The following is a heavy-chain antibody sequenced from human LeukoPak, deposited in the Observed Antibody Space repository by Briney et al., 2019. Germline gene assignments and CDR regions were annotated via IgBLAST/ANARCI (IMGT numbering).Heavy chain of an antibody. V-gene: IGHV3-30*02. J-gene: IGHJ6*03. CDR1: GFTFSSYG. CDR2: IRYDGSNK. CDR3: VYQGSSSDGYYYYMDV. D-gene: IGHD6-6*01. Sequence: GGSLRLSCAASGFTFSSYGMHWVRQAPGKGLEWVAFIRYDGSNKYYADSVKGRFTISRDNSKNTLYLQMNSLRAEDTAVYYCVYQGSSSDGYYYYMDVWGKGTTVTVPS.